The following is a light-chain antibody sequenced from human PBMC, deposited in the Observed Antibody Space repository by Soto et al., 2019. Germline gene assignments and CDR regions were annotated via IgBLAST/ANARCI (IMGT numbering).Light chain of an antibody. V-gene: IGKV1-5*01. J-gene: IGKJ1*01. Sequence: DIPMTQSPSTLSASVGDRVTITCRASQSLSGWLAWYQQKPGKAPKLLIFDTSSLKSGVPSRFSGSVSGTEFSLSISSLQPDDFATYYCQQYNSYSRTFGQGTKVEIK. CDR2: DTS. CDR3: QQYNSYSRT. CDR1: QSLSGW.